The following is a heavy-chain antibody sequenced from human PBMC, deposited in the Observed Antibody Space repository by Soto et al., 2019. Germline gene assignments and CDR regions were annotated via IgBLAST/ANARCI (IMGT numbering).Heavy chain of an antibody. CDR1: GFTFSDYG. V-gene: IGHV3-30*18. D-gene: IGHD4-4*01. CDR2: ISYDGGNE. CDR3: AKPHDYSNYRHFDY. Sequence: GGSLRLSCAASGFTFSDYGMHWVRQAPGKGLEWVAVISYDGGNEYYADSVKGRFTISRDNSKDTVYLQMNSLRTEDTAVYYCAKPHDYSNYRHFDYWGQGTPVTVSS. J-gene: IGHJ4*02.